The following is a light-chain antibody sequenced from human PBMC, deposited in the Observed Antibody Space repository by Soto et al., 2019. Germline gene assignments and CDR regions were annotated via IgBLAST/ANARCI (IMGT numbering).Light chain of an antibody. J-gene: IGKJ1*01. Sequence: DIQMTQSPSTLSASVGDRVTITCRASQTINIWLAWYQQKPGKAPKLLIYKASSLESGVPSRFSGSGSGTEFTLTISSLQPDDFATYYCQQYSDYPRTFGQGPRWKSN. V-gene: IGKV1-5*03. CDR2: KAS. CDR3: QQYSDYPRT. CDR1: QTINIW.